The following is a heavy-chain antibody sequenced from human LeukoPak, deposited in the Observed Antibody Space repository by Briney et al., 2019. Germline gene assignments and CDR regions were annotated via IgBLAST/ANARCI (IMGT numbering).Heavy chain of an antibody. CDR1: GYTFTTNG. J-gene: IGHJ3*02. D-gene: IGHD6-19*01. CDR2: ISPDNGDT. Sequence: ASVMVFCRASGYTFTTNGISWVRQAPGQGLEWMAWISPDNGDTKYAQEFQGRLTVTTDTSTSTAYMELRSLRSDDTAVYYCARLRGGIYSSRDAFDIWGQGTMVTVSS. V-gene: IGHV1-18*04. CDR3: ARLRGGIYSSRDAFDI.